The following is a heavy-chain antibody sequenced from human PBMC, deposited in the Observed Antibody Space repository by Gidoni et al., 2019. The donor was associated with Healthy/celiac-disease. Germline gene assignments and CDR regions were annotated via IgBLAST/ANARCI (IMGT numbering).Heavy chain of an antibody. CDR1: GYSISSGYY. J-gene: IGHJ3*02. CDR3: ASATSQYCGGDCPQDAFDI. CDR2: IYHSGST. Sequence: QVQLQESGPGLVKPSETLSLTCAVSGYSISSGYYWGWIRQPPGKGLEWIGSIYHSGSTYYNPSLKSRVTISVDTSKNQFSLKLSSVTAADTAVYYCASATSQYCGGDCPQDAFDIWGQGTMVTVSS. V-gene: IGHV4-38-2*01. D-gene: IGHD2-21*02.